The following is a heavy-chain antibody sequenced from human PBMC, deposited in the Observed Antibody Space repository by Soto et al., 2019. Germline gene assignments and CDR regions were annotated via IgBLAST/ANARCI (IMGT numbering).Heavy chain of an antibody. V-gene: IGHV3-74*01. CDR2: INSDGSST. CDR1: GFTFSSYW. CDR3: ARGALSGNYMDV. J-gene: IGHJ6*03. D-gene: IGHD1-1*01. Sequence: PGGSLRLSCAASGFTFSSYWMHWVRQAPGKGLVWVSRINSDGSSTSYADSVKGRFTISRDNAKNTLYLQMNSLRAEDTAVYYCARGALSGNYMDVWGKGTTVTVSS.